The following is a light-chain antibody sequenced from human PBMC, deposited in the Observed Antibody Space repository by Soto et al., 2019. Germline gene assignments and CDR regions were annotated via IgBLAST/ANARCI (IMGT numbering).Light chain of an antibody. J-gene: IGKJ5*01. CDR2: GTS. CDR3: QQYGSSPPYT. Sequence: EIVLTQSSGTPSLSPGERATLSCRASQSVSSSYLAWYQQKPGQAPRLLIYGTSNRATGIPDRFSGSGSGTDFTLTISRLEPEDFAIYYCQQYGSSPPYTFGQGTRLEIK. V-gene: IGKV3-20*01. CDR1: QSVSSSY.